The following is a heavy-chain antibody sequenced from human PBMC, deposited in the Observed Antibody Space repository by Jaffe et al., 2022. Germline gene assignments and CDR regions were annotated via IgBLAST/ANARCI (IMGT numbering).Heavy chain of an antibody. V-gene: IGHV1-46*01. D-gene: IGHD2-15*01. CDR3: ARGYCSGGSCYSGSWFDP. CDR2: INPSGGST. Sequence: QVQLVQSGAEVKKPGASVKVSCKASGYTFTSYYMHWVRQAPGQGLEWMGIINPSGGSTSYAQKFQGRVTMTRDTSTSTVYMELSSLRSEDTAVYYCARGYCSGGSCYSGSWFDPWGQGTLVTVSS. CDR1: GYTFTSYY. J-gene: IGHJ5*02.